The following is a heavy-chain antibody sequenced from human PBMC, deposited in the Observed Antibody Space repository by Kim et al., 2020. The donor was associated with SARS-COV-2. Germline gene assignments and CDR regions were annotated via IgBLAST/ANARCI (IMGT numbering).Heavy chain of an antibody. V-gene: IGHV4-39*01. CDR1: GGSISSSSYY. Sequence: SETLSLTCNVSGGSISSSSYYWGWIRQPPGKGLEWIGSIYYSGSTYYNPSLKSRVTISVDTSKNQFSLKLSSVTAADTAVYYCARQLVGMVRGARANWFDPWGQGTLVTVSS. J-gene: IGHJ5*02. CDR2: IYYSGST. CDR3: ARQLVGMVRGARANWFDP. D-gene: IGHD3-10*01.